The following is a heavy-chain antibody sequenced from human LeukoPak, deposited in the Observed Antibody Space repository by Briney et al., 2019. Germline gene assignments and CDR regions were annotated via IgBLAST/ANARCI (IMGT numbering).Heavy chain of an antibody. CDR3: ARVHLYASGGYSDY. CDR1: GGSITSYY. D-gene: IGHD3-10*01. J-gene: IGHJ4*02. CDR2: IYYSGST. Sequence: SETLSLTCTVSGGSITSYYWGWIRQPPGKGLERIGYIYYSGSTNYNPSLKSRVTISVDMSKNQFSLKLTSVTAADTAVYYCARVHLYASGGYSDYWGQGTLVTVSS. V-gene: IGHV4-59*01.